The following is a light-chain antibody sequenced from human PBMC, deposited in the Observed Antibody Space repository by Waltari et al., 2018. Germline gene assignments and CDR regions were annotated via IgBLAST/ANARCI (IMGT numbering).Light chain of an antibody. V-gene: IGLV2-23*02. CDR3: SSYAGSSNVV. Sequence: QSALTQPASVSGSPGQSITLSCTGPSSDVGSYNLVSWYQQHPGKAPKLMISEVSKRPSGVSNRFSGSKSGNTASLTVSGLQAEDEADYYCSSYAGSSNVVFGGGTKLTVL. CDR2: EVS. CDR1: SSDVGSYNL. J-gene: IGLJ2*01.